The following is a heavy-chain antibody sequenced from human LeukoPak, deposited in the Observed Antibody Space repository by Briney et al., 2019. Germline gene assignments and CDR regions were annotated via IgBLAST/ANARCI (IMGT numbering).Heavy chain of an antibody. V-gene: IGHV4-4*07. CDR1: GVSISHYY. CDR3: ARVYYVAGGYYFDY. CDR2: IDTSGST. J-gene: IGHJ4*02. D-gene: IGHD3-22*01. Sequence: SETLSLTCTVSGVSISHYYWSWIRQPAGKGLEWIGRIDTSGSTNYNPSLKSRVTMSVGTSKNQFFLKLSSVTAADTAVYYCARVYYVAGGYYFDYWGQGTLVTVSS.